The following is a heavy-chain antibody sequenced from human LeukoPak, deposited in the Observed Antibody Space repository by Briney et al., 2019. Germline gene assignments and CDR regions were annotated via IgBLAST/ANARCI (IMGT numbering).Heavy chain of an antibody. CDR1: GFTFSDYW. CDR2: IKQDGSAK. V-gene: IGHV3-7*01. D-gene: IGHD2-2*01. J-gene: IGHJ4*02. Sequence: PRGSLRLSCTASGFTFSDYWMTWVRQAPGKGLEWVANIKQDGSAKYYVDSVKGRFTISRDNAKNSLYLQMDSLRVEDTATYYCARWRGSTSERSDYWGQGTLVTVSS. CDR3: ARWRGSTSERSDY.